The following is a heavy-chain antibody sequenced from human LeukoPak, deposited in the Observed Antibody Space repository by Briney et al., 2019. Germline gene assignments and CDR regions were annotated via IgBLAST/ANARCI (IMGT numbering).Heavy chain of an antibody. CDR3: ATAYYYDSSGYYRRGAFDI. V-gene: IGHV1-69-2*01. CDR2: VDPEDGET. CDR1: GYTFTDYY. Sequence: ASVKVSCKVSGYTFTDYYMHWVQQAPGEGLEWMGLVDPEDGETIYAEKFQGRVTITADTSTDTAYMELSSLRSEDTAVYYCATAYYYDSSGYYRRGAFDIWGQGTMVTVSS. D-gene: IGHD3-22*01. J-gene: IGHJ3*02.